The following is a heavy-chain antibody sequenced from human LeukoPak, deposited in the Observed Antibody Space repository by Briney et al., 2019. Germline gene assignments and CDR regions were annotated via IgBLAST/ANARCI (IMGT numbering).Heavy chain of an antibody. D-gene: IGHD3-22*01. V-gene: IGHV1-69*10. CDR2: IIPIFGIA. J-gene: IGHJ4*02. Sequence: SVKVSCKASGGTFSSYAISWVRQAPGQGLEWMGGIIPIFGIANYAQKFQGRVTIAADKSTTTAYMELSSLRSEDTAVYYCARVRYYDSSGYYYYFDNWGQGTLVTVSS. CDR3: ARVRYYDSSGYYYYFDN. CDR1: GGTFSSYA.